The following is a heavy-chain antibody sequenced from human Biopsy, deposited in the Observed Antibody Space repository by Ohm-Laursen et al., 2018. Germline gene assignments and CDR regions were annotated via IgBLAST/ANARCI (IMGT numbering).Heavy chain of an antibody. J-gene: IGHJ4*02. D-gene: IGHD4-17*01. CDR2: IDRSGNT. CDR1: GATSSDYY. CDR3: GNEIYGRDY. V-gene: IGHV4-34*08. Sequence: SETLSLTCVVYGATSSDYYWSWIRQPPGKGLEWLGQIDRSGNTNYNPSLKGRLTISANTSKNRSSLKLTSVTAADTAVYFCGNEIYGRDYWGQGALVTVSS.